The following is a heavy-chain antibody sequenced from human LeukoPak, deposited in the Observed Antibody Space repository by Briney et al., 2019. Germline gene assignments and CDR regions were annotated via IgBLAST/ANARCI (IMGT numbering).Heavy chain of an antibody. Sequence: PGGSLRLSCAASGFIFSSYWMSWVRQAPGKGLEWVANIKQDGSEEYYVDSMMGRFTISRDNAKNSLYLEMNSLRAEDTAVYYCARRYCSSVSCYNLDYWGQGTLVTVSS. CDR1: GFIFSSYW. CDR2: IKQDGSEE. V-gene: IGHV3-7*01. J-gene: IGHJ4*02. D-gene: IGHD2-2*02. CDR3: ARRYCSSVSCYNLDY.